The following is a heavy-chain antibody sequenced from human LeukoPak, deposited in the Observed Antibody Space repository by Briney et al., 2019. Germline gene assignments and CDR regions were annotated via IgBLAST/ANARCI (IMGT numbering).Heavy chain of an antibody. D-gene: IGHD4-17*01. CDR2: ISWNSGSI. Sequence: GGSLRLSCAASGFTFDDYAMHWVRQAPEKGLEWVSGISWNSGSIGYADSVKGRFTISRDNAKNSLYLQMNSLRAEDTALYYCAKPDYGDGTDYWGQGTLVTVSS. CDR1: GFTFDDYA. CDR3: AKPDYGDGTDY. J-gene: IGHJ4*02. V-gene: IGHV3-9*01.